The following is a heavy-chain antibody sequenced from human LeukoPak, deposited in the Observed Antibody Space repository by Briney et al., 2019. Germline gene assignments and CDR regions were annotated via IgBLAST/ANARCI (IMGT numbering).Heavy chain of an antibody. CDR2: IYPADSDI. Sequence: GESLKISCKGSGYSINNYWIGWVRQMPGKGLEWMGVIYPADSDIRYSPSFQGQVTISADKSISTAYLQWSSLKASDTAMYYCARQEYCSGGSCYTWFDPWGQGTLVTVSS. CDR3: ARQEYCSGGSCYTWFDP. V-gene: IGHV5-51*01. D-gene: IGHD2-15*01. J-gene: IGHJ5*02. CDR1: GYSINNYW.